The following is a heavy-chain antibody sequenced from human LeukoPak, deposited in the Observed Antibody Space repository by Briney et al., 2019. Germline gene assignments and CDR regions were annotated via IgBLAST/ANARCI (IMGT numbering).Heavy chain of an antibody. V-gene: IGHV3-30*04. CDR2: ISYHARDQ. D-gene: IGHD2-8*01. CDR3: AAQPCINGICYLDY. Sequence: GGSLRLSCTASGFTFSDHTMHWVRQAPGKGLEWVTVISYHARDQFYADSVKGRFTVSRDNSRNILYLQMNSLRVEDSAVYYCAAQPCINGICYLDYWGQGALVTVSS. J-gene: IGHJ4*02. CDR1: GFTFSDHT.